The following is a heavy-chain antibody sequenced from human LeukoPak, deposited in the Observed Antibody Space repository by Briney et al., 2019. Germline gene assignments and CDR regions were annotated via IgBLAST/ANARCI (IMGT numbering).Heavy chain of an antibody. CDR3: AKDRSYSNLSGGAFDI. Sequence: HPGGSLRLSCAASGFTFSRSWMHWVRQAPGKGLVWVSRINDDGSTTSYADSVKGRFTISRDNAKNTLYLQMNSLRAEDMALYYCAKDRSYSNLSGGAFDIWGQGTMVTVSS. J-gene: IGHJ3*02. D-gene: IGHD2/OR15-2a*01. CDR2: INDDGSTT. V-gene: IGHV3-74*01. CDR1: GFTFSRSW.